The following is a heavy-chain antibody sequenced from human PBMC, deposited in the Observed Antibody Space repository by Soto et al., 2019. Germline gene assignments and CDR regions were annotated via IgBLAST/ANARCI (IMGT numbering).Heavy chain of an antibody. J-gene: IGHJ4*02. V-gene: IGHV3-7*01. CDR1: GFAFSGYW. D-gene: IGHD5-12*01. Sequence: EVQLVESGGDLVQPGGSLRLSCAASGFAFSGYWMSWVRQAPGKGLEGVANIKQDGSEKYYVDSVKGRFTISRDNAKNSLYLQMTSLRVEDTAVYYCARATRVDAYWGQGTLVTVSS. CDR3: ARATRVDAY. CDR2: IKQDGSEK.